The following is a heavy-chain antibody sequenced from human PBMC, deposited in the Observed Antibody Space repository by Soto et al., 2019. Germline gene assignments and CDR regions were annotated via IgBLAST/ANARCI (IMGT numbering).Heavy chain of an antibody. Sequence: PSETLSLTCTVSGGSISSGDYYWSWIRQPPGKGLEWIGYIYYSGSTYYNPSLKSRVTISVDTSKNQFSLKLSSVTAADTAVYYCARAKIVVVITPVSWFDPWGQGTLVTLSS. CDR1: GGSISSGDYY. J-gene: IGHJ5*02. CDR3: ARAKIVVVITPVSWFDP. D-gene: IGHD3-22*01. CDR2: IYYSGST. V-gene: IGHV4-30-4*01.